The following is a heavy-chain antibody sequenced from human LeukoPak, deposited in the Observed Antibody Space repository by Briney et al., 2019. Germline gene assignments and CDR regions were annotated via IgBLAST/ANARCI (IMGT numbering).Heavy chain of an antibody. Sequence: GGSLRLSCAASGFTFSSYAMSGVPQAPGKGLKWVEGISGSGGNTYSADSVKGRFTISRDNSNNTLYLQMNSLRAEDTAVYYCARHSRGRWYVFDYWGQGTLVTVSS. J-gene: IGHJ4*02. CDR2: ISGSGGNT. CDR1: GFTFSSYA. D-gene: IGHD6-13*01. CDR3: ARHSRGRWYVFDY. V-gene: IGHV3-23*01.